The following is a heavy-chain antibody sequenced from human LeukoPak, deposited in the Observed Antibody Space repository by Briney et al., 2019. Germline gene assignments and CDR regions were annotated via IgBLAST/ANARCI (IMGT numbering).Heavy chain of an antibody. Sequence: GVSLRLSCAASEFTFSSYAMNWVRRAPGKGLDWLSGISGGGDRTYYADSVQGRFTISRDNSRSTLYLQMNSLRVEDTALYYCAKGDGINHYHWFDPWGQGTQVTVSS. D-gene: IGHD2-21*02. CDR3: AKGDGINHYHWFDP. V-gene: IGHV3-23*01. J-gene: IGHJ5*02. CDR1: EFTFSSYA. CDR2: ISGGGDRT.